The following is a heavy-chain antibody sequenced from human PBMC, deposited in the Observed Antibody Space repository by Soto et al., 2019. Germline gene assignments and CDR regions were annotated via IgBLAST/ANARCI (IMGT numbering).Heavy chain of an antibody. CDR3: ARAYGGPYFDY. Sequence: EVQLVESGGGLVQPGGSLRLSCAASGFTFSSYWMSWVRQAPGKGLEWVANIKRDGSEKYYVDSVKGRFTISRDNAKNSLYLQMNSLRAEDTAVYYCARAYGGPYFDYWGQGTLVTVSS. CDR2: IKRDGSEK. V-gene: IGHV3-7*01. J-gene: IGHJ4*02. CDR1: GFTFSSYW. D-gene: IGHD3-10*01.